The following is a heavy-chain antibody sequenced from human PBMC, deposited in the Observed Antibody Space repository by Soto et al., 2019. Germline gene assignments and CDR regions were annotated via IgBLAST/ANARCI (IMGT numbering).Heavy chain of an antibody. V-gene: IGHV3-30*03. CDR2: ISYDGSNK. D-gene: IGHD6-13*01. Sequence: QVQLVESGGGVVQPGRSLRLSCAASGFTFSSYGMHWVRQAPGKGLEWVAVISYDGSNKYYADSVKGRFTISRDNSKNTLDLQKNSMGAEDTAVYYCAIPYSSSWYGGGMDVWGQGTTVTVSS. CDR1: GFTFSSYG. CDR3: AIPYSSSWYGGGMDV. J-gene: IGHJ6*02.